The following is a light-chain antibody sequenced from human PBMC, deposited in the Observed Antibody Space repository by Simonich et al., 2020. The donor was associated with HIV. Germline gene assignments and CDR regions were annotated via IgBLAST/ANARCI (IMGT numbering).Light chain of an antibody. CDR2: DVS. Sequence: QSALTQPRSVSGSPGQSVSISCTGTSSDVGTYNYVSWYQQHPGKAPKLIIFDVSNRPSGVPDRFSGSKSGNTASLTISGLQTEDESDYYCCSYGGSYTMVFGGGTTLTVL. CDR1: SSDVGTYNY. CDR3: CSYGGSYTMV. V-gene: IGLV2-11*01. J-gene: IGLJ3*02.